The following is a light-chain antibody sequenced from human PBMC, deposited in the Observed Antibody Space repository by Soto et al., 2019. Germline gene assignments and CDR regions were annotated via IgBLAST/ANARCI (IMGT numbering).Light chain of an antibody. CDR3: CSFSGTHHWV. CDR2: DVT. CDR1: SSDVGGYNY. V-gene: IGLV2-11*01. J-gene: IGLJ3*02. Sequence: QSALTQPRSVSGSPGQSVTISCTGTSSDVGGYNYVSWYQQLPGKAPKLMIYDVTKRPSGVPDRFSGSKSGNTASLTISGLQAEDEADYHCCSFSGTHHWVFGGGTQLTVL.